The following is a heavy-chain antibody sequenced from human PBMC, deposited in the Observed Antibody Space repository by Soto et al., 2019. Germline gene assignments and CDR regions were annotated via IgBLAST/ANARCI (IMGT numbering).Heavy chain of an antibody. V-gene: IGHV4-34*01. J-gene: IGHJ4*02. CDR2: INHSGST. CDR3: ARGLVRVLDY. D-gene: IGHD6-6*01. CDR1: GGSFSGYY. Sequence: PSETLSLTCAVYGGSFSGYYWSWIRQPPGKGLEWIGEINHSGSTNYNPSLKSRVTISVDTSKNQFSLKLSSVTAADTAVYYCARGLVRVLDYWGQGTLGTVSS.